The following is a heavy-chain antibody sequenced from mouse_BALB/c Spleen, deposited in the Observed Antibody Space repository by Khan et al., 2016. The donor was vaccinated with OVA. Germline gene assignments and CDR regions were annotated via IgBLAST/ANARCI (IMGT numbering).Heavy chain of an antibody. Sequence: VQLQQSGPGLVKPSQSLSLTCTVTGYSITSGYGWNWIRQFPGNKLEWMGYISYSGSTNYNPSLKSRISITRDTSKNQFFLQLNSVTTEDTATDYCARTGRIEYWGQGTTLTVSS. CDR1: GYSITSGYG. CDR2: ISYSGST. V-gene: IGHV3-2*02. J-gene: IGHJ2*01. D-gene: IGHD1-1*01. CDR3: ARTGRIEY.